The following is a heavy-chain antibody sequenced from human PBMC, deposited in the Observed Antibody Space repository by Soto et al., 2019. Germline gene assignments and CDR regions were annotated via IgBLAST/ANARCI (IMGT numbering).Heavy chain of an antibody. CDR2: ISYDGSDK. Sequence: QVQLVESGGGVVQPGRSLRLSCAASGFTFSRYGMHWVRQAPGKGLEWVALISYDGSDKYYADSVKGRFTISRDNSENTLYLQMNSLRAEDTAVYYCGAGQYFSHYGGQGTLFTVSS. D-gene: IGHD6-13*01. CDR3: GAGQYFSHY. CDR1: GFTFSRYG. V-gene: IGHV3-30*03. J-gene: IGHJ4*02.